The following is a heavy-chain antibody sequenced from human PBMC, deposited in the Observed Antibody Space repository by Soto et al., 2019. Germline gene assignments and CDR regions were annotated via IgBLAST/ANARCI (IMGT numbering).Heavy chain of an antibody. D-gene: IGHD6-13*01. CDR2: IYTSGTT. Sequence: SETLSLTCTVSGGSISNYYWTWIRQPAGKGLEWIGRIYTSGTTNCNPSLKSRVTILIDPSRNQFSLRLSSVTAADTALYYCARQRTYSSSWYDYWGQGTLVTVSS. CDR1: GGSISNYY. J-gene: IGHJ4*02. CDR3: ARQRTYSSSWYDY. V-gene: IGHV4-4*07.